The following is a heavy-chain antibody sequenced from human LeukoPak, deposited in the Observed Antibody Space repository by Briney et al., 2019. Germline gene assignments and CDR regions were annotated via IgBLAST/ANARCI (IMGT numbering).Heavy chain of an antibody. V-gene: IGHV3-23*01. CDR1: GFTFSSHW. CDR2: ISGSGGST. D-gene: IGHD1-26*01. J-gene: IGHJ6*02. Sequence: PGGSLRLSCAASGFTFSSHWMHWVRQAPGKGLVWVSAISGSGGSTYYADSVKGRFTISRDNSKNTLYLQMNSLRAEDTAVYYCAKDLAIGGVGGQGTTVTVSS. CDR3: AKDLAIGGV.